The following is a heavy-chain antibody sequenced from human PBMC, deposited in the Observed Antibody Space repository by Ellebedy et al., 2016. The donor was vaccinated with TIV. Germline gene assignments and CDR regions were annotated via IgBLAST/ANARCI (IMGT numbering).Heavy chain of an antibody. J-gene: IGHJ5*02. Sequence: SETLSLTXTVSGGSISSGGYYWSWIRQHPGKGLEWIGYIYYSGSTYYNPSLKSRVTISVDTSKNQFSLKLSSVTAADTAVYYCARDTAREGWFDPWGQGTLVTVSS. CDR2: IYYSGST. CDR1: GGSISSGGYY. CDR3: ARDTAREGWFDP. V-gene: IGHV4-31*03. D-gene: IGHD1-26*01.